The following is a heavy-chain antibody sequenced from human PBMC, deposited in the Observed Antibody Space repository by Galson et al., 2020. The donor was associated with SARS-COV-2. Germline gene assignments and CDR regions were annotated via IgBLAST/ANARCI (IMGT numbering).Heavy chain of an antibody. CDR3: SVSYYDSSGPEFDY. D-gene: IGHD3-22*01. J-gene: IGHJ4*02. V-gene: IGHV1-18*01. CDR1: GYTFTSYG. CDR2: ISAYNGNT. Sequence: ASVKVSCKASGYTFTSYGISWVRQAPGQGLEWMGWISAYNGNTNYAQKLQGRVTMTTDTSTSTAYMELRSLRSDDTAVYYCSVSYYDSSGPEFDYWGQGTLVTVSS.